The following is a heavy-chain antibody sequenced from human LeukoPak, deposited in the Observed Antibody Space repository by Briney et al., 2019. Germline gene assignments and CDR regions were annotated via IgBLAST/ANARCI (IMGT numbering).Heavy chain of an antibody. CDR3: ARRPSVVVPAANADTYYYYYMDV. D-gene: IGHD2-2*01. CDR2: INHSGST. CDR1: GGSFSGYY. Sequence: SETLSLTCAVYGGSFSGYYWSWIRQPPGKGLEWIGEINHSGSTNYNPSLKSRVTISVDTSKNQFSLKLSSVTAADTAVYYCARRPSVVVPAANADTYYYYYMDVWGKGTTVTISS. V-gene: IGHV4-34*01. J-gene: IGHJ6*03.